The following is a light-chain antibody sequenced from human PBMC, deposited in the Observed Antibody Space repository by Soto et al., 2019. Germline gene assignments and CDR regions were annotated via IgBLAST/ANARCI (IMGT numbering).Light chain of an antibody. CDR3: MQALETWT. CDR2: LSS. Sequence: IVVTQSPLSLAVSPGEPASISCRSSRSLLHTNGYNYLDWYLQKPGQSPQLLIYLSSNRASGGPDRFSGSVSGTDFTLQITRVEAEDAGIYYCMQALETWTFGQGTKVEIK. V-gene: IGKV2-28*01. CDR1: RSLLHTNGYNY. J-gene: IGKJ1*01.